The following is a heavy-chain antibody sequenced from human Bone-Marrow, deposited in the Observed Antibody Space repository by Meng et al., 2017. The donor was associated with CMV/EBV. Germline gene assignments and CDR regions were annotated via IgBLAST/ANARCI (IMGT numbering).Heavy chain of an antibody. D-gene: IGHD6-13*01. CDR2: IYHSGST. J-gene: IGHJ6*02. Sequence: SETLSLTCAVAGGSISSSNWWSWVRQPPGKGLEWIGEIYHSGSTNYNPSLKSRVTISVDKSKNQFSLKLSSVTAADTAVYYCARARVAAVVMSTRYYGMDVWGQGTTVTVSS. CDR1: GGSISSSNW. V-gene: IGHV4-4*02. CDR3: ARARVAAVVMSTRYYGMDV.